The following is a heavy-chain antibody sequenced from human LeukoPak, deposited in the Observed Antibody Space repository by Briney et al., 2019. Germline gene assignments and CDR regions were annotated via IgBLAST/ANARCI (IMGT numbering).Heavy chain of an antibody. V-gene: IGHV3-21*01. CDR1: GFTFSSYS. CDR3: ARVGSGSYLDYYYYYGMDV. D-gene: IGHD1-26*01. CDR2: ISSSSSYI. J-gene: IGHJ6*02. Sequence: GGSLRLSCAASGFTFSSYSMNWVRQAPGKGLEWVSSISSSSSYIYYADSVKGRFTISRDNAKNSLYLQMNSLRAEDTAVYYCARVGSGSYLDYYYYYGMDVWGQGTTVTVSS.